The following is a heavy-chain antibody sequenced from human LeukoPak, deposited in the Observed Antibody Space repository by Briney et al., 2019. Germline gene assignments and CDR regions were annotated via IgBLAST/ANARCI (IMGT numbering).Heavy chain of an antibody. CDR1: GYTFTAYY. D-gene: IGHD6-13*01. V-gene: IGHV1-2*02. CDR2: INPNSGGT. CDR3: ARDNIAAAGYYMDV. Sequence: ASVKVSRKASGYTFTAYYMHWVRQAPGQGLEWMGWINPNSGGTNYAQKFQGRVTMTRDTSISTAYMELSRLTSDDTAVYYCARDNIAAAGYYMDVWGKGTTVTVSS. J-gene: IGHJ6*03.